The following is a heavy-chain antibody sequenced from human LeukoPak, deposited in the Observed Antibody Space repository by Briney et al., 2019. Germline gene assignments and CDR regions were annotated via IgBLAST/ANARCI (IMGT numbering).Heavy chain of an antibody. J-gene: IGHJ4*02. CDR1: GYTFTSYD. V-gene: IGHV1-8*01. CDR2: VNPNSGNT. Sequence: ASVKVSCKASGYTFTSYDINWVRQATGQGLEWMGWVNPNSGNTGYAQKFQGRVTMTRNTSISTAYMELSSLRSEDTAVYYCARQPGYYGSGSYPYWGQGTLVTVSS. CDR3: ARQPGYYGSGSYPY. D-gene: IGHD3-10*01.